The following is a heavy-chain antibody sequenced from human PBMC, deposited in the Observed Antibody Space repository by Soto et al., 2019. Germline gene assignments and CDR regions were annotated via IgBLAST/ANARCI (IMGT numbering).Heavy chain of an antibody. CDR1: GFTFSSYS. V-gene: IGHV3-21*01. Sequence: GGSLRLSCAASGFTFSSYSMNWVRQAPGKGLEWVSSMSSSSSYIYYADSVKGRFTISRDNAKNSLYLQMNSLIAEDTAVYFCARILARYYYYYGMDDWGQGTTVTVSS. CDR3: ARILARYYYYYGMDD. CDR2: MSSSSSYI. D-gene: IGHD6-6*01. J-gene: IGHJ6*02.